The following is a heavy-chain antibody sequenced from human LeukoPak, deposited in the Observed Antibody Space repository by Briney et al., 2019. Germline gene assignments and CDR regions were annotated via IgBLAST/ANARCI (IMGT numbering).Heavy chain of an antibody. V-gene: IGHV3-21*01. CDR1: GFTFSSYS. CDR3: ARVNRAMTAVYYYYMDV. CDR2: ISSSSSYI. Sequence: GGSLRLSCAASGFTFSSYSMNWVRQAPGKGLEWVSSISSSSSYIYYADSVKGRFTISRDNAKNSLYLQMSSLRAEDTAVYYCARVNRAMTAVYYYYMDVWGKGTTVTVSS. J-gene: IGHJ6*03. D-gene: IGHD5-18*01.